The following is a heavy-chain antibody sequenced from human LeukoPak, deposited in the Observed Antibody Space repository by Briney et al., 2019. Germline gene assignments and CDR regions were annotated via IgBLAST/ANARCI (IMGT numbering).Heavy chain of an antibody. Sequence: SQTLSLTCAISGDSVSSNSVTWNWISQSPSRGLEWLGRTYYRSTWYNDYAVSVSGRITVNPDTSKNQFSLHLNSVTPEDTAVYYCARRLTQYDCFDPWGQGILVTVSS. CDR3: ARRLTQYDCFDP. CDR2: TYYRSTWYN. CDR1: GDSVSSNSVT. D-gene: IGHD2-2*01. J-gene: IGHJ5*02. V-gene: IGHV6-1*01.